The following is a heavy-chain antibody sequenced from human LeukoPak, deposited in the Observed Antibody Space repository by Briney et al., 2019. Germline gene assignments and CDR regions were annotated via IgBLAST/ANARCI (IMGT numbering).Heavy chain of an antibody. CDR3: ARDGTAAGLYFDL. CDR2: IKQDGGEK. V-gene: IGHV3-7*01. D-gene: IGHD6-13*01. J-gene: IGHJ4*01. CDR1: GFTFSSYW. Sequence: GGSLRLSCAVSGFTFSSYWMNWVRRAPGKGLAWVASIKQDGGEKSYVDSVKGRFTISRDNAKNSLYLQMSSLRAEDTAVYYCARDGTAAGLYFDLWGQGTLVTVSS.